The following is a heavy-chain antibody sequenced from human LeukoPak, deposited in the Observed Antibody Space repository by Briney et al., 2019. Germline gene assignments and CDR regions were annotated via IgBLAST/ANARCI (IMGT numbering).Heavy chain of an antibody. CDR3: ATYDQQLAFDN. CDR1: GGPMSSYY. V-gene: IGHV4-4*07. CDR2: MYTSGST. Sequence: SETLSLTCTVSGGPMSSYYWTWIRQPAGKGLEWIGRMYTSGSTNYNPSLKSRVTMSIDTSKKQFSLRLHSVTAADTAVYYCATYDQQLAFDNWGQGTLVSVSS. J-gene: IGHJ4*02. D-gene: IGHD6-13*01.